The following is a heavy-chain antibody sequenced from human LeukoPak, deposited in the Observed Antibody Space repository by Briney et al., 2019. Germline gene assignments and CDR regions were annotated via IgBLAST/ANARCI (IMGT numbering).Heavy chain of an antibody. Sequence: GGSLRLSCAASGFTFSSYAMTWVRQTPGKALEWVSYINEGSTVIYYAESVKGRFTISRDNAKNSLYLQMNSLRAEDTAVYYCARASGDIVETATMGSYWGQGTLVTVSS. V-gene: IGHV3-48*04. D-gene: IGHD5-18*01. CDR1: GFTFSSYA. J-gene: IGHJ4*02. CDR3: ARASGDIVETATMGSY. CDR2: INEGSTVI.